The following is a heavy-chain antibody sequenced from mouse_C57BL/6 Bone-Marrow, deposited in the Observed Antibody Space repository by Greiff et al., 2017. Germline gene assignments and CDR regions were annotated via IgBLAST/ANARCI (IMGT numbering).Heavy chain of an antibody. D-gene: IGHD1-1*01. J-gene: IGHJ1*03. Sequence: EVKLMESGGGLVQPKGSLKLSCAASGFSFNTYAMNWVRQAPGKGLEWVARIRSKSNNYATYYADSVKDRFTISRDDSESMLYLQMNNLKTEDTAMYYCVRQVHIDFYGSSYGYFDVWGTGTTVTVSS. CDR2: IRSKSNNYAT. CDR1: GFSFNTYA. V-gene: IGHV10-1*01. CDR3: VRQVHIDFYGSSYGYFDV.